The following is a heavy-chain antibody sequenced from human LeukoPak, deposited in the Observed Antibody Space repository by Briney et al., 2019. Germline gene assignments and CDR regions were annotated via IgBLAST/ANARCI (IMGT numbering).Heavy chain of an antibody. J-gene: IGHJ5*02. CDR1: GGTFSSYA. D-gene: IGHD2-15*01. Sequence: SVKVSCKASGGTFSSYAISWVRQAPGQGLEWMGGIIPIFGRANYAQKFQGRVTITADESTSTAYMELSSLRSEDTAVYYCARDLGCSGGSCYSPSFWFDPWGQGTLVTVSS. CDR3: ARDLGCSGGSCYSPSFWFDP. V-gene: IGHV1-69*01. CDR2: IIPIFGRA.